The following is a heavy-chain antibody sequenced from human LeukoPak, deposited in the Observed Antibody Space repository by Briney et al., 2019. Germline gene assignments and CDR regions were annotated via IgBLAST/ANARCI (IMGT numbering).Heavy chain of an antibody. V-gene: IGHV4-59*01. CDR1: GGSISSYY. J-gene: IGHJ6*04. CDR2: IYYSGST. CDR3: ARDRARLRFLIDV. D-gene: IGHD3-3*01. Sequence: SETLSLTCTVSGGSISSYYWSWIRQPPGKGPEWIGYIYYSGSTNYNPSLKSRVTISVDTSKNQFSLKLSSVTAADTAVYYCARDRARLRFLIDVWGKGTTVTVSS.